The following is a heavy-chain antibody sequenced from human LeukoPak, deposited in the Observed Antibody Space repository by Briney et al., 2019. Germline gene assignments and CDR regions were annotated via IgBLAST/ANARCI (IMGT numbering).Heavy chain of an antibody. J-gene: IGHJ3*02. D-gene: IGHD1-26*01. CDR2: IYYSGST. V-gene: IGHV4-59*01. Sequence: TPSETVSLTCTVSGGSISSYYWSWIRQPPGKGLEWIGYIYYSGSTNYNPSLKSRVTISVDTSKNQFSLKLSSVTAADTAVYYCASREDAFDIWGQGTMVTVSS. CDR3: ASREDAFDI. CDR1: GGSISSYY.